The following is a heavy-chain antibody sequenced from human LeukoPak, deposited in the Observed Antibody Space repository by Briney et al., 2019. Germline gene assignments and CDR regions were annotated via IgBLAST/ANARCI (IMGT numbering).Heavy chain of an antibody. CDR1: GFTFSSYA. V-gene: IGHV3-23*01. D-gene: IGHD2-21*01. J-gene: IGHJ5*02. Sequence: GGSLRLSCAASGFTFSSYAMSWVRQAPGKGLEWVSAISGSGGSTYYADSVKGRFTISRDNSKNTLYLQMNSLTAEDTAVHYCVRAYHPGGWFDPWGQGTLVTVSS. CDR2: ISGSGGST. CDR3: VRAYHPGGWFDP.